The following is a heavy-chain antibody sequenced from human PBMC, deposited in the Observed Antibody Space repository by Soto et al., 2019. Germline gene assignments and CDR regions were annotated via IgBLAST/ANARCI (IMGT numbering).Heavy chain of an antibody. CDR2: IIPILGIA. D-gene: IGHD6-13*01. CDR3: ASNIAAARDYYYYLDF. CDR1: GGTFSSYT. V-gene: IGHV1-69*02. J-gene: IGHJ6*03. Sequence: QVQLVQSGAEVKKPGSSVKVSCKASGGTFSSYTISWVRQAPGQGLEWLGRIIPILGIANYAQKFQGRVTITADKYTSTAYMELSSVRSEDTAVYYCASNIAAARDYYYYLDFWGKGTTVTVSS.